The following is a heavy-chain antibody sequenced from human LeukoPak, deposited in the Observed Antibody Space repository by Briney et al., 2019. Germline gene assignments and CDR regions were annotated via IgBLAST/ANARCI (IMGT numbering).Heavy chain of an antibody. V-gene: IGHV4-59*08. Sequence: SETLSLTCTVSGGSISSYYWSWIRQPPGKGLEWIGYIYYSGSTYYNPSFKSLISVDTSKNQFSLKLTSVTAADTAVYYCARHGRGNVSPILYWGQGTLVTVSS. J-gene: IGHJ4*02. CDR3: ARHGRGNVSPILY. CDR2: IYYSGST. CDR1: GGSISSYY. D-gene: IGHD1-26*01.